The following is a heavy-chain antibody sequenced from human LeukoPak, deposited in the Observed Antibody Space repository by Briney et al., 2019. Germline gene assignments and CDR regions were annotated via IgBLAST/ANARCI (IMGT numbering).Heavy chain of an antibody. D-gene: IGHD3-16*01. J-gene: IGHJ4*02. CDR2: IYPPDCDT. Sequence: GESVKISFKGSGYTFTKYWIGWGRQMPGKGVEGIGMIYPPDCDTRYSPSFQGQSTVSRERIISHGYLGADNPKASDNAIYYCARRDYVATGNYVDYWGQGTLVTVSS. CDR1: GYTFTKYW. CDR3: ARRDYVATGNYVDY. V-gene: IGHV5-51*01.